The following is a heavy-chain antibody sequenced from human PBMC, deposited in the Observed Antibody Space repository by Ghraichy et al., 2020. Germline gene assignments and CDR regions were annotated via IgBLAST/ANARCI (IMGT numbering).Heavy chain of an antibody. J-gene: IGHJ6*02. CDR1: GFTFSSYS. V-gene: IGHV3-21*01. CDR2: ISSSSSYI. Sequence: GGSLRLSCAASGFTFSSYSMNWVRQAPGKGLEWVSSISSSSSYIYYADSVKGRFTISRDNAKNSLYLQMNSLRAEDTAVYYCAREYVGATPYGMDVWGQGTTVTVSS. D-gene: IGHD1-26*01. CDR3: AREYVGATPYGMDV.